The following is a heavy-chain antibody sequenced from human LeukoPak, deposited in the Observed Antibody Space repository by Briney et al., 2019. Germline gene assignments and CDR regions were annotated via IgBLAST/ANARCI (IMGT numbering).Heavy chain of an antibody. Sequence: ASVKVSCKASGGTFSSYAISWVRQAPGQGLEWMGWISAYNGNTNYAQKLQGRVTMTTDTSTSTAYMELRSLRSDDTAVYYCARFEIRSSWYPGYYYYGMDVWGQGTTVTVSS. CDR1: GGTFSSYA. CDR3: ARFEIRSSWYPGYYYYGMDV. V-gene: IGHV1-18*01. J-gene: IGHJ6*02. CDR2: ISAYNGNT. D-gene: IGHD6-13*01.